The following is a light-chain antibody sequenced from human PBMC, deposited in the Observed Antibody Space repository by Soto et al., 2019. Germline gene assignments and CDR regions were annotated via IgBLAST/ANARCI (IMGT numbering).Light chain of an antibody. J-gene: IGKJ4*01. Sequence: EIVMTQSPATLSVSPGERATLSCRASQSVSSNLAWYQQKPGQAPRLLIHGASTRATGIPARFSGSGSATEFTLTISSLQPEDFAVYYCQQYNEWPLTFGGGTKVEIK. V-gene: IGKV3-15*01. CDR2: GAS. CDR3: QQYNEWPLT. CDR1: QSVSSN.